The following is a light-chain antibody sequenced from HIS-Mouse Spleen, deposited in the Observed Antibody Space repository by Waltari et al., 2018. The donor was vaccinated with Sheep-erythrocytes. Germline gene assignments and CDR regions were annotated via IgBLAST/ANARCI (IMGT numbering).Light chain of an antibody. V-gene: IGLV3-19*01. CDR1: SLSSYY. J-gene: IGLJ1*01. CDR2: GKN. Sequence: SSELTQDPAVSVALGPTVRITCQGDSLSSYYASWYQQKPGQAPVLVSYGKNNRPSGIPDRFSGSSSGNTASLTITGAQAEDEADYYCNSRDSSGNHYVFGTGTKVTVL. CDR3: NSRDSSGNHYV.